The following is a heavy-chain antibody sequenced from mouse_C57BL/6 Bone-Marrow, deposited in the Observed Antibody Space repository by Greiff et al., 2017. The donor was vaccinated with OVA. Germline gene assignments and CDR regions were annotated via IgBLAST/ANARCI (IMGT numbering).Heavy chain of an antibody. CDR1: GYTFTSYW. CDR3: ARKGIYYYGSSCRYFDV. D-gene: IGHD1-1*01. Sequence: QVQLQQPGAELVMPGASVKLSCKASGYTFTSYWMHWVKQRPGQGLEWIGEIDPSDSYTNYNQKFKGKSTLTVDKSSSTAYMQLSSLTSEDSAVYYCARKGIYYYGSSCRYFDVWGTGTTVTVSS. J-gene: IGHJ1*03. V-gene: IGHV1-69*01. CDR2: IDPSDSYT.